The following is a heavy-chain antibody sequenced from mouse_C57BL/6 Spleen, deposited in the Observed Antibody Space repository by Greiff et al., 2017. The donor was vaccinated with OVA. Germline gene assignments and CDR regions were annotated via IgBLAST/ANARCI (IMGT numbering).Heavy chain of an antibody. J-gene: IGHJ2*01. V-gene: IGHV1-54*01. Sequence: QVQLQQSGAELVRPGPSVKVSCKASGYAFTNYLIEWVKQRPGQGLEWIGVINPGSGGTNYNEKFKGKATLTADKSSSTAYMQLSSLTSEDSAVYFCARGGWGNYDFDYWGQGTTLTVSS. D-gene: IGHD2-1*01. CDR2: INPGSGGT. CDR3: ARGGWGNYDFDY. CDR1: GYAFTNYL.